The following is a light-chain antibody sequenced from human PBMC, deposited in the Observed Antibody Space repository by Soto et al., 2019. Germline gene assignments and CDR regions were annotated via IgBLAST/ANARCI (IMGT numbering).Light chain of an antibody. J-gene: IGKJ1*01. V-gene: IGKV3-15*01. CDR1: QSVSSS. Sequence: EIVVTQSPATLSVSPGKRVTLSCRASQSVSSSLAWYQQRPGQAPRLLIYDTSTRAPGIAARFSGSGSGTEFTLTISSLQSEDVAVYYCQQDVHWPPGTFGQGTTVEIK. CDR2: DTS. CDR3: QQDVHWPPGT.